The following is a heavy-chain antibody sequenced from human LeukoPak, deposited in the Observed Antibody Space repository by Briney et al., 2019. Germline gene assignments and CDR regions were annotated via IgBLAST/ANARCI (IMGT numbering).Heavy chain of an antibody. CDR1: GFTFSIYA. CDR2: MSSDGSNK. CDR3: ARDRGGSGSYYSDY. D-gene: IGHD3-10*01. J-gene: IGHJ4*02. Sequence: GGSLRLSCAASGFTFSIYAMSWVRQAPGKGLEWVAAMSSDGSNKNYADSVKGRFTISRDNFKNTLFLEMNSLRPEDMAVYYCARDRGGSGSYYSDYWGQGTLFIVSS. V-gene: IGHV3-30-3*01.